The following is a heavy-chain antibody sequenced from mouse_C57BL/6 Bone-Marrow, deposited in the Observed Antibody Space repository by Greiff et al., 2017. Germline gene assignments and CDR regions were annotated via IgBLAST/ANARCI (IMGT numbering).Heavy chain of an antibody. J-gene: IGHJ2*01. CDR1: GFTFSDYG. V-gene: IGHV5-17*01. D-gene: IGHD1-1*01. Sequence: DVMLVESGGGLVKPGGSLKLSCAASGFTFSDYGMHWVRQAPEKGLEWVAYISSGSSTIYYADTVKGRFTISRDNATNTLFLQMTSLRSEDTAMYYCARETVCSSYFDYWGQGTTLTVSS. CDR3: ARETVCSSYFDY. CDR2: ISSGSSTI.